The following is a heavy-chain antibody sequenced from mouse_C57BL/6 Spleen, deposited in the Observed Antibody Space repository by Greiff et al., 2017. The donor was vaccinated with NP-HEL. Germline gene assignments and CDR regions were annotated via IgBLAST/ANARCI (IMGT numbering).Heavy chain of an antibody. CDR1: GYTFTDYY. CDR2: INPNNGGT. V-gene: IGHV1-26*01. Sequence: VQLQQSGPELVKPGASVKISCKASGYTFTDYYMNWVKQSHGKSLEWIGDINPNNGGTSYNQKFKGKATLTVDKSSSTAYMELRSLTSEDSAVYYCARWLLLLDYAMDYWGQGTSVTVSS. J-gene: IGHJ4*01. CDR3: ARWLLLLDYAMDY. D-gene: IGHD2-3*01.